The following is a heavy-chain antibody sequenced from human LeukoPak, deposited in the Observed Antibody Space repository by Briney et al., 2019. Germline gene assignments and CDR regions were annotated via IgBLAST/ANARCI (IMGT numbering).Heavy chain of an antibody. D-gene: IGHD6-13*01. V-gene: IGHV3-74*01. CDR1: EFTFSSYW. CDR2: INSDGSST. J-gene: IGHJ4*02. Sequence: EGSLRLSCAASEFTFSSYWMHWVRQAPGKGLVWVSRINSDGSSTGYADSVKGRFTISRDNTKNTLYLQMNSLRAEDTALYYCARDPGEDSRGYWGQGTLVTVSS. CDR3: ARDPGEDSRGY.